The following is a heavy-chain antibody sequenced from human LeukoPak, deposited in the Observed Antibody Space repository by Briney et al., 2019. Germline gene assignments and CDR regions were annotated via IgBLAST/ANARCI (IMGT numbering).Heavy chain of an antibody. V-gene: IGHV3-7*01. Sequence: AGESLRLSCAASGFTLSSYWMSWVRQAPGKGLEWVANIKYDGSGKYYAESVKGRFTISRDDAKNSLYLEMNRLRVEDTAVYYCARDLFSGSYQEDFWGQGTLVTVSS. CDR2: IKYDGSGK. CDR3: ARDLFSGSYQEDF. J-gene: IGHJ4*02. D-gene: IGHD1-26*01. CDR1: GFTLSSYW.